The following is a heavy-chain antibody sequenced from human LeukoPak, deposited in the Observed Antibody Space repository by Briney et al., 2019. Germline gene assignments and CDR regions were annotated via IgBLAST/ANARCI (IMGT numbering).Heavy chain of an antibody. CDR1: GGSISSGSYY. D-gene: IGHD3-3*01. CDR3: ARDITIFGVVPDAFDI. Sequence: PSETLSLTCTVSGGSISSGSYYWSWIRQPAGKGLEWIGRIYTSGSTNYNPSLKSRVTISVDTSKNQFSLKLSSVTAADTAVYYCARDITIFGVVPDAFDIWGQGTMVTVSS. CDR2: IYTSGST. V-gene: IGHV4-61*02. J-gene: IGHJ3*02.